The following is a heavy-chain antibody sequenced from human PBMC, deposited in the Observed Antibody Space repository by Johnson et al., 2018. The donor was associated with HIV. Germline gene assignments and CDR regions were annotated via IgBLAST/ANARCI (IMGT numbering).Heavy chain of an antibody. D-gene: IGHD1-7*01. CDR3: ARDLDLREDLAFDI. CDR2: ISYDGSNK. J-gene: IGHJ3*02. V-gene: IGHV3-30*14. CDR1: GFTFSSYA. Sequence: QMQLVESGGGVVQPGRSLRLSCAASGFTFSSYAMHWVRQAPGKGLEWVAVISYDGSNKYYADSVKGRFTISRDNSKNTLYLQMNSLGAEDTAVYYCARDLDLREDLAFDIWGQGTMVTVSS.